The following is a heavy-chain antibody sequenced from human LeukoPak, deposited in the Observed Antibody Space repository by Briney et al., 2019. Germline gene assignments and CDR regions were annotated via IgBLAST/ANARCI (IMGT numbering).Heavy chain of an antibody. V-gene: IGHV4-59*01. CDR3: ARGYYDSSGYSNTFDI. J-gene: IGHJ3*02. Sequence: SETLSLTCTVSGGSISSSYWSWIRQPPGKGLEWLGYIYYTGNTNYNPSLESRVTMSVDTSKSQFSLKLTSVTAAHTAVYYCARGYYDSSGYSNTFDIWGQGTMVTVSS. D-gene: IGHD3-22*01. CDR1: GGSISSSY. CDR2: IYYTGNT.